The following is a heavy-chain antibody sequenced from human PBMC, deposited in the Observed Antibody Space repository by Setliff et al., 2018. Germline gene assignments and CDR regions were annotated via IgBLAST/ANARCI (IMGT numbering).Heavy chain of an antibody. Sequence: PGESLKISCAASGFTFSRYWMSWVRQAPGKGLEWVANIKQDGSGKYYVDSVKGRFTISRDNAKNSLYLQMNSPRAEDTAVYYCARDHVYGSQYYYYYYGMDVWGQGTTVTVSS. D-gene: IGHD3-10*01. J-gene: IGHJ6*02. CDR1: GFTFSRYW. V-gene: IGHV3-7*01. CDR2: IKQDGSGK. CDR3: ARDHVYGSQYYYYYYGMDV.